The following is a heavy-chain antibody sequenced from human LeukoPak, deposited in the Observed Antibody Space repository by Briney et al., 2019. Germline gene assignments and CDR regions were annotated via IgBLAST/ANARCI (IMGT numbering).Heavy chain of an antibody. CDR2: IYSGGST. J-gene: IGHJ3*02. CDR3: ARERQLDYDAFDI. V-gene: IGHV3-53*01. D-gene: IGHD6-13*01. CDR1: GFTVSSNY. Sequence: GGSLRLSCAASGFTVSSNYMSWVRQAPGKGLEWVSVIYSGGSTYYADSVKGRFTISRDNSKNTLYLQMNSLRAEDTAVYYCARERQLDYDAFDIWGQGTMVTVSS.